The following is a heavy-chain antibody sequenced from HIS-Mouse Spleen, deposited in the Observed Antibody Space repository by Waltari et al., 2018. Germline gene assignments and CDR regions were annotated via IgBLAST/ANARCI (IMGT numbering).Heavy chain of an antibody. CDR3: AREGLERYYFDY. J-gene: IGHJ4*02. CDR1: GGSISSYY. D-gene: IGHD1-1*01. CDR2: IYYSGIT. Sequence: QVQLQESGPGLVKPSETLSLTCTVSGGSISSYYWSWIRQPPGKGLEWIGYIYYSGITNYTPALKSRVTISVDTSKNQFSLKLSSVTAADTAVYYCAREGLERYYFDYWGQGTLVTVSS. V-gene: IGHV4-59*01.